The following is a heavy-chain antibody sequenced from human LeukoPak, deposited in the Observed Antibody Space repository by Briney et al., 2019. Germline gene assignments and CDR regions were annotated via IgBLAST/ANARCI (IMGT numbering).Heavy chain of an antibody. CDR3: ARGTTRNYGDFDY. D-gene: IGHD2/OR15-2a*01. CDR1: GGTFSSYA. CDR2: IIPIFGTA. J-gene: IGHJ4*02. V-gene: IGHV1-69*13. Sequence: SVKVSCKASGGTFSSYAISWVRQAPGQGLEWMGGIIPIFGTANYAQKFQGRVTITADESTSTAYMEVSSLRSEDTAVYFCARGTTRNYGDFDYWGQGTLVTVSS.